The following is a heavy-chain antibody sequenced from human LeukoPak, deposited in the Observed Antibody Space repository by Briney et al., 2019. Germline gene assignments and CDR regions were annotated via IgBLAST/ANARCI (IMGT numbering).Heavy chain of an antibody. D-gene: IGHD3-10*01. V-gene: IGHV3-53*01. CDR2: IYSGGST. CDR1: GFTVSSNY. CDR3: SGSGSLNPTPYYFDY. Sequence: GGSLRLSCAVSGFTVSSNYMSWVRQAPGKGLEWVSVIYSGGSTYYADSVKGRFTISRDNSKNTLYLQMNGLRAEDTAVYYCSGSGSLNPTPYYFDYWGQGTLVTVSS. J-gene: IGHJ4*02.